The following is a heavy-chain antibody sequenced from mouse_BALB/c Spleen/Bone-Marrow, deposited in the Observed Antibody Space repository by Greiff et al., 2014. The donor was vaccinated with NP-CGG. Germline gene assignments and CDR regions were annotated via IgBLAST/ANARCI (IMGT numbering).Heavy chain of an antibody. D-gene: IGHD1-1*01. CDR3: TRDHYYYGSSYWYFDV. CDR2: INPSNGGT. V-gene: IGHV1S81*02. Sequence: QVQLQQPGAELVKPGASVKLSCKASGYTFTSYYMYWVKQRPGQGLEWIGGINPSNGGTNFNEKFKSKATLTVDKSSSTAYMQLSSLTSEDSAVYYCTRDHYYYGSSYWYFDVWSAGTTVTVSS. J-gene: IGHJ1*01. CDR1: GYTFTSYY.